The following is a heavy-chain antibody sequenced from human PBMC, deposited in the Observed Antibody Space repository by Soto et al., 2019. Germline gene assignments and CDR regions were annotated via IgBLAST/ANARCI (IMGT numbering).Heavy chain of an antibody. CDR1: GFTFSSYA. CDR2: ISGSGGST. J-gene: IGHJ1*01. CDR3: AKDRWEQWLAWGGDFFFQH. D-gene: IGHD6-19*01. Sequence: GGSLRLSCAASGFTFSSYAMSWVRQAPGKGLEWVSAISGSGGSTYYADSVKGRFTISRDNSKNTLYLQMNSLRAEDTAVYYCAKDRWEQWLAWGGDFFFQHWGQGTLVTVSS. V-gene: IGHV3-23*01.